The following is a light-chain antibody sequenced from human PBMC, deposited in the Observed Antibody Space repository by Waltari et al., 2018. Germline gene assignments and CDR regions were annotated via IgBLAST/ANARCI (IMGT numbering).Light chain of an antibody. J-gene: IGKJ4*01. CDR2: DVS. Sequence: DIQMTQSPSTLSASVGDRVTITCRASQSVTRYLAWYQQKPGKAPKVLIWDVSSLERGVPSRFSGSGSGTEFTLTISSLEPEDFAVYYCQQRSDWLTFGGGTRVEIK. V-gene: IGKV1-5*01. CDR3: QQRSDWLT. CDR1: QSVTRY.